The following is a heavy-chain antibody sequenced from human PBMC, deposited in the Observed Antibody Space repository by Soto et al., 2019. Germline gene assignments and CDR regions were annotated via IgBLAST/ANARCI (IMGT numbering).Heavy chain of an antibody. CDR1: GYTFSDYY. D-gene: IGHD3-22*01. V-gene: IGHV1-46*01. J-gene: IGHJ4*02. Sequence: QVHLVQSGAEEKKPGASVKVSCKASGYTFSDYYMXWVRQAPGQGLEWMGMIDPSGGSTSYAQKFQGRVTMTRETSTSTVYMELSSLTSADTAVYFCARLQGYDSSGNHDYWGQGTLVTVSS. CDR3: ARLQGYDSSGNHDY. CDR2: IDPSGGST.